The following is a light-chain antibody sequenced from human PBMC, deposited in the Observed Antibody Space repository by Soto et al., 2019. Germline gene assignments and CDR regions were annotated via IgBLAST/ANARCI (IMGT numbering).Light chain of an antibody. CDR2: EGS. CDR3: AAWDDSLRGHWA. V-gene: IGLV2-23*01. J-gene: IGLJ3*02. Sequence: QSALTQPASVSGSPGQSITISCTGTSSDVGSYNLVSWYQQHPGKAPKLMIYEGSKRPSGVSNRFSGSKSGNTASLTISGLQAEDEADYYCAAWDDSLRGHWAFGGGTKLTVL. CDR1: SSDVGSYNL.